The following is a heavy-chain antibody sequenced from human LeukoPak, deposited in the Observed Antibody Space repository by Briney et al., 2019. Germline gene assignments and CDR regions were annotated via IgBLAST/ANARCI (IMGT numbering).Heavy chain of an antibody. CDR2: INTDGSST. CDR1: GFSFSSYW. Sequence: GGSLRLSCAASGFSFSSYWMFWVRQGPGKGLGWVSRINTDGSSTSYADSVKGRSTISRDNAKNTLYLQMNSLRAEDTAVYYCTTPTKVVGRDYWGQGTLVTVSS. J-gene: IGHJ4*02. D-gene: IGHD2-15*01. V-gene: IGHV3-74*01. CDR3: TTPTKVVGRDY.